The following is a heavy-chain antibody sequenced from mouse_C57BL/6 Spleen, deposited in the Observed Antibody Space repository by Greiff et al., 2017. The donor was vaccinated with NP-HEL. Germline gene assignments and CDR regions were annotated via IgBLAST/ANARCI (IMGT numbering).Heavy chain of an antibody. Sequence: VQLQQSGAELVRPGASVTLSCKASGYTFTDYEMHWVKQTPVHGLEWIGAIDPETGGTAYNQKFKGKAILTADKSSSTAYMELRSLTSEDSAVYYCTRSGGYPSLDYWGQGTTLTVSS. CDR1: GYTFTDYE. J-gene: IGHJ2*01. CDR3: TRSGGYPSLDY. D-gene: IGHD2-2*01. V-gene: IGHV1-15*01. CDR2: IDPETGGT.